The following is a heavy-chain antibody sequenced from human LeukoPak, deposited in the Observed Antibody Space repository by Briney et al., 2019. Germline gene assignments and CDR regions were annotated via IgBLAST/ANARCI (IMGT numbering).Heavy chain of an antibody. V-gene: IGHV3-30*04. J-gene: IGHJ4*02. CDR1: GFTFSSYA. CDR2: ISYDGSNK. Sequence: GGSLRLSCAASGFTFSSYAMHWVRQAPGKGLEWVAVISYDGSNKYYADSVKGRFTISRDNSKNTLYLQMNSLRAEDTAVYYCASHAAAGFSVDYWGQGTLVTVSS. CDR3: ASHAAAGFSVDY. D-gene: IGHD6-13*01.